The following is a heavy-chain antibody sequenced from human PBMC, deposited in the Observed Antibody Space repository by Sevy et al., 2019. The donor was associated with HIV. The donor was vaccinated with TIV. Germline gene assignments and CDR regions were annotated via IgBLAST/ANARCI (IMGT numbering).Heavy chain of an antibody. CDR2: ISTDGSNK. CDR1: EFPFSDFG. CDR3: AKDKWIGESYVDN. Sequence: GGSLRLSCAASEFPFSDFGMHWVRQAPGKGLEWVAVISTDGSNKYYVESVRGRFTISRDNTKNTLYLQMNSLRPEDTAVYYCAKDKWIGESYVDNWGQGTLVTVSS. J-gene: IGHJ4*02. V-gene: IGHV3-30*18. D-gene: IGHD4-17*01.